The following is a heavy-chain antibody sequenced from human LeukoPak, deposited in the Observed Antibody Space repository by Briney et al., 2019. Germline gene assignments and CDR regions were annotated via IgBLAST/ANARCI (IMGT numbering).Heavy chain of an antibody. D-gene: IGHD1-26*01. CDR3: AKGYSGSYLDY. J-gene: IGHJ4*02. Sequence: PGGSLRLSCAASGFTFSSYGMHWVRQAPGKGLEWVAVISYDGSNKYYADSVKGRFTISRDNSKNTLYLQMNGLRAEDTAVYYCAKGYSGSYLDYWGQGTLVTVSS. CDR1: GFTFSSYG. V-gene: IGHV3-30*18. CDR2: ISYDGSNK.